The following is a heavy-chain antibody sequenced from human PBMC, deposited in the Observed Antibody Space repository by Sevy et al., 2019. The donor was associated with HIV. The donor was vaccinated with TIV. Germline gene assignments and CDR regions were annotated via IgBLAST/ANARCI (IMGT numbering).Heavy chain of an antibody. CDR1: GFTFDDYA. J-gene: IGHJ4*02. Sequence: GGSLRLSCAASGFTFDDYAMHWVRQAPGKGLEWVSGISWNSGSIGYADSVKGRFTISRDNAKNSLYLQMNSLRAEDTALYYCAKDIDYYDSSGYLDYWGQGTLVTVSS. CDR2: ISWNSGSI. D-gene: IGHD3-22*01. CDR3: AKDIDYYDSSGYLDY. V-gene: IGHV3-9*01.